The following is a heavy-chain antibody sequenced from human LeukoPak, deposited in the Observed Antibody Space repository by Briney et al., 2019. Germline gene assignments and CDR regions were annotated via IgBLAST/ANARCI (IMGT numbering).Heavy chain of an antibody. CDR1: GGSFSGYY. J-gene: IGHJ6*03. Sequence: SETLSLTCAVYGGSFSGYYWSWIRQPPGKGLEWIGEINHSGSTNYNPSLKSRVTISVDTSKNQFSLKLSSVTAADTAVYYCARIGTSMVRGVIRRHYYYYMDVWGKGTTVTVSS. CDR3: ARIGTSMVRGVIRRHYYYYMDV. D-gene: IGHD3-10*01. V-gene: IGHV4-34*01. CDR2: INHSGST.